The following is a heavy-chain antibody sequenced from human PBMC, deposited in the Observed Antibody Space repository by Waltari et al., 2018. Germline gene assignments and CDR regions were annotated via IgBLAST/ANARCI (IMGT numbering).Heavy chain of an antibody. CDR2: IYPDDSDT. V-gene: IGHV5-51*01. D-gene: IGHD3-10*01. CDR1: GYSFTNYW. CDR3: ARQHYGSFDV. J-gene: IGHJ3*01. Sequence: EVQLVQSGAEVKKPGESLKIPCQGPGYSFTNYWIGWVRQMPGKGLEWMGIIYPDDSDTRYSPSFQGQVTMSADKFINTAYLQWSSLKVSDTAMYYCARQHYGSFDVWGQGTMVTVSS.